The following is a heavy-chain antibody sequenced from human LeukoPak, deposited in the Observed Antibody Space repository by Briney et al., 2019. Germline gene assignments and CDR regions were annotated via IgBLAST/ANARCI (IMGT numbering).Heavy chain of an antibody. V-gene: IGHV3-9*03. Sequence: GRSLRLSCAASGFTFDDYAMHWVRQAPGKGLEWVSGISWNSGSIDYADSVKGRFSISRDNAKNSLYLQMNSLRAEDMALYYCAKGDNHGSGTYYFDHWGQGTLVTVSS. D-gene: IGHD3-10*01. CDR2: ISWNSGSI. J-gene: IGHJ4*02. CDR3: AKGDNHGSGTYYFDH. CDR1: GFTFDDYA.